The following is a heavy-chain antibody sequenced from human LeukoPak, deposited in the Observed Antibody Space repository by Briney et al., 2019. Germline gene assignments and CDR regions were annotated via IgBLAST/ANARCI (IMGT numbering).Heavy chain of an antibody. D-gene: IGHD4-17*01. J-gene: IGHJ4*02. V-gene: IGHV3-15*01. CDR1: GFIFTDAW. CDR3: TTLRFPY. CDR2: IKSKTDGGTT. Sequence: GGSLRLSCAASGFIFTDAWMNWVRQAPGKGLEWVGRIKSKTDGGTTHYAAPVKGRFTISRDESKNTLYLQMNSLKIEDTAVYYCTTLRFPYWGQGTLVTVSS.